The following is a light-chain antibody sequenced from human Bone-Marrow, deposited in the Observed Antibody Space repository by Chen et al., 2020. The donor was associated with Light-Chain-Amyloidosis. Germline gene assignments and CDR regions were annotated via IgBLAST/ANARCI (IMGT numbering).Light chain of an antibody. CDR1: SSNIGINY. Sequence: QSVLTQPPSASGTPGQRVTISCSGASSNIGINYVYWYQHSPGAAPNLLVHGNNQRPSGVPDRFSASKSGTSAFLAISGLRSEDEADYYCAAWDSSLSGYVFGAGTKVIVL. CDR3: AAWDSSLSGYV. V-gene: IGLV1-47*01. J-gene: IGLJ1*01. CDR2: GNN.